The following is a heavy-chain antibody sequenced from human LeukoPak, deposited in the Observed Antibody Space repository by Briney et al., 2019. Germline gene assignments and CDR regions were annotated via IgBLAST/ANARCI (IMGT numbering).Heavy chain of an antibody. CDR1: GFTFSSYS. CDR3: ARGHTKRDY. J-gene: IGHJ4*02. V-gene: IGHV3-48*01. D-gene: IGHD6-25*01. CDR2: ISSSSSTI. Sequence: PGGSLRLSCAASGFTFSSYSMNWVRQAPGKGLEWVSYISSSSSTIYYADSVKGRFTISRDNAKNSLYLQMNSLRAEDTAVYYCARGHTKRDYWGQGTLVTVSS.